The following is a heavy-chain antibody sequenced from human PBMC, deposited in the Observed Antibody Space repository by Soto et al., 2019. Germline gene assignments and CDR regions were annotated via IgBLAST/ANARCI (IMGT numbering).Heavy chain of an antibody. J-gene: IGHJ6*02. Sequence: PGWSLRLSCAASGFTFSSYWMSWVRQAPGKGLEWVANIKQDGSEKYYVDSVKGRFTISRDNATNSLYLQMNSLRAEDTAVYYCEIGPEEWSGEFAQYYYGLDVSSHGPTVT. CDR2: IKQDGSEK. CDR1: GFTFSSYW. V-gene: IGHV3-7*01. CDR3: EIGPEEWSGEFAQYYYGLDV. D-gene: IGHD3-10*01.